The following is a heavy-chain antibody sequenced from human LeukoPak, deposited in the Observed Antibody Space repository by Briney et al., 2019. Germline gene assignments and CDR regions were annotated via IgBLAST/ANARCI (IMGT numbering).Heavy chain of an antibody. CDR3: ARVDVKGYCSSTSCYPWGFDP. D-gene: IGHD2-2*01. CDR1: GYTFTSYG. J-gene: IGHJ5*02. V-gene: IGHV1-18*01. Sequence: ASVKASCKASGYTFTSYGISWVRQAPGQGLEWMGWISAYNGNTNYAQKLQGRVTMTTDTSTSTAYMELRSLRSDDTAVYYCARVDVKGYCSSTSCYPWGFDPWGQGTLVTVSS. CDR2: ISAYNGNT.